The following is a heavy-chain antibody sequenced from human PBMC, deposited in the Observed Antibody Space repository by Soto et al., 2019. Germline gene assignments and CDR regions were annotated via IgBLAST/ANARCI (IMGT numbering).Heavy chain of an antibody. D-gene: IGHD1-1*01. V-gene: IGHV1-18*01. CDR1: GYAFTTYG. CDR2: ISAHNGNT. J-gene: IGHJ4*02. Sequence: QVHLVQSGAEVKKPGASVKVSCQGSGYAFTTYGITWVRQAPGQGLEWMGWISAHNGNTNYAQKLQGRVTVTRDTATSTLYRELRSLRYDDTAVYYCARGRYGDYWGQGALVTVSS. CDR3: ARGRYGDY.